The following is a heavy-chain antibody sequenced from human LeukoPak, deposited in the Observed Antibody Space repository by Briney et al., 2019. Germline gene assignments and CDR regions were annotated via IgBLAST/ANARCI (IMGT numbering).Heavy chain of an antibody. CDR3: ARVGHIAVAGTYNWFDP. D-gene: IGHD6-19*01. Sequence: SETLSLTCTVSGGSISSYYWSWIRQPAGQGLEWIGRIYTSGSTNYNPSLKSRVTMSVDTSKNQFSLKLSSVTAADTAVYYCARVGHIAVAGTYNWFDPWGQGTLVTVSS. J-gene: IGHJ5*02. CDR2: IYTSGST. V-gene: IGHV4-4*07. CDR1: GGSISSYY.